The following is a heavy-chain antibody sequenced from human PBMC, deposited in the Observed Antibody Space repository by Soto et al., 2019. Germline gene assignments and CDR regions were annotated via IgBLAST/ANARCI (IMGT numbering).Heavy chain of an antibody. CDR3: AKDPIGGAALLWFGELLARENWFDP. CDR2: ISGSGGST. CDR1: GFTFSSYA. V-gene: IGHV3-23*01. D-gene: IGHD3-10*01. Sequence: GGSLRLSCAASGFTFSSYAMSWDRQAPGKGLEWVSAISGSGGSTYYADSVKGRFTISRDNSKNTLYLQMNSLRAEDTAVYYCAKDPIGGAALLWFGELLARENWFDPWGQGTLVTVSS. J-gene: IGHJ5*02.